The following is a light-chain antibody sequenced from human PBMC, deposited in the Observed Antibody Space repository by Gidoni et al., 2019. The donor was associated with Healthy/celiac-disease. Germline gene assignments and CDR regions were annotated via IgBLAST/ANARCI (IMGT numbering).Light chain of an antibody. Sequence: IVSTQSPDPPSLSPGEGATLSCTASQSVSSSYLSWYQQKPGQAPRLHIYGASSRASGIPDRFRCSGSGTDFNFTISRRGPEDFAVYYCQQYGSARAFGQGTKVEIK. V-gene: IGKV3-20*01. J-gene: IGKJ1*01. CDR2: GAS. CDR3: QQYGSARA. CDR1: QSVSSSY.